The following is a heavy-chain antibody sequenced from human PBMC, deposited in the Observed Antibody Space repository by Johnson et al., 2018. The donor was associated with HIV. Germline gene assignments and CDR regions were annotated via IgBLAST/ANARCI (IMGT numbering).Heavy chain of an antibody. D-gene: IGHD6-6*01. J-gene: IGHJ3*02. CDR3: AKVHSSSSNGFDI. Sequence: QVKLVESGGGVVQPGRSLRLSCAASGFTFSSYGMHWVRQAPGKGLEWVAVIWYDGSNKYYADSVKGRFTVSRDNYKNTLYLQMNSLRGEDTAVYYCAKVHSSSSNGFDIWGQGTMVTVSS. CDR1: GFTFSSYG. CDR2: IWYDGSNK. V-gene: IGHV3-33*06.